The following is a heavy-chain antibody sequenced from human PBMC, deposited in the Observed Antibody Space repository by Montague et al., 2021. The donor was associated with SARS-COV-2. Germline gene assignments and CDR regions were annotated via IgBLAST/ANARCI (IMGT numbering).Heavy chain of an antibody. CDR1: GGSFSDYH. CDR2: INYGGST. CDR3: ARGAPGY. D-gene: IGHD1-1*01. V-gene: IGHV4-34*01. J-gene: IGHJ4*02. Sequence: SETLSLTCAVYGGSFSDYHWTWIRQSPGEGLEWIGQINYGGSTKYNPSLKSRVTISIDTSKNKISLMLTSVTAADTAVYYCARGAPGYWGQGTLVTVSS.